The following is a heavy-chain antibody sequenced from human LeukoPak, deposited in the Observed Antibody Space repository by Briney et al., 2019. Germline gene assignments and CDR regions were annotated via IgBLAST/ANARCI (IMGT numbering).Heavy chain of an antibody. CDR3: ARGRPQSGYSWFLY. Sequence: PSETLSLTCAVYGGSFSGYYWSWIRQPPGKGLEWIGEINHSGSTNYNPSLKSRVTISVDTSKSQFSLKLSSVTAADTAVYYCARGRPQSGYSWFLYWGQGTLVTVSS. D-gene: IGHD5-18*01. J-gene: IGHJ4*02. CDR2: INHSGST. CDR1: GGSFSGYY. V-gene: IGHV4-34*01.